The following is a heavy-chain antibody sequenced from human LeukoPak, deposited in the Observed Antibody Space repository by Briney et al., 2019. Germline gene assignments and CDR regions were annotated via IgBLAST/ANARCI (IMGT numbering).Heavy chain of an antibody. CDR2: IYYTGRN. D-gene: IGHD6-13*01. Sequence: SETLSLTCAVSGGSINSHYWGWIRQPPGKGLEWIGDIYYTGRNNYNPSLKSRVTISVDTSKNQFSLKLSSVTAADTAVYYCARDRIEQQLPTGDYYYYMDVWGKGTTVTVSS. J-gene: IGHJ6*03. V-gene: IGHV4-59*11. CDR1: GGSINSHY. CDR3: ARDRIEQQLPTGDYYYYMDV.